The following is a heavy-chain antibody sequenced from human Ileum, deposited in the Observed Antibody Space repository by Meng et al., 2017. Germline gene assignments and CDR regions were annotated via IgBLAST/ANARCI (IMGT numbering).Heavy chain of an antibody. CDR3: ARVPAQYNSRQLGHFDY. D-gene: IGHD6-13*01. J-gene: IGHJ4*02. CDR1: GFTFSTYA. V-gene: IGHV3-30*01. Sequence: GGSLRLSCAASGFTFSTYAMHWVRQAPGKGLEWAAVMSYDGSNKYYADSVKGRFTISRDNSKNTLYLQMNSLRAEDTAVYYCARVPAQYNSRQLGHFDYWGQGTLVTVSS. CDR2: MSYDGSNK.